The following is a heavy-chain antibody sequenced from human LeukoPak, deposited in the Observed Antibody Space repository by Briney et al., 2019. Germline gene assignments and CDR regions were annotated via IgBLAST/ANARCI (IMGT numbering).Heavy chain of an antibody. CDR2: IYYSGST. CDR1: GGSFSGYY. CDR3: ARSLYGDYNYYYYGMDV. V-gene: IGHV4-59*01. D-gene: IGHD4-17*01. J-gene: IGHJ6*02. Sequence: SETLSLTCAVYGGSFSGYYWSWIRQPPGKGLEWIGYIYYSGSTNYNPSLKSRVTISVDTSKNQFSLKLSSVTAADTAVYYCARSLYGDYNYYYYGMDVWGQGTTVTVSS.